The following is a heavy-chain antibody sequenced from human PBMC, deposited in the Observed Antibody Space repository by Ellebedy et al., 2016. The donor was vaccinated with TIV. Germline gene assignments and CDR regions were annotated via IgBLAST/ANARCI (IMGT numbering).Heavy chain of an antibody. Sequence: ASVKVSCXASGYTFTSYGISWVRQAPGQGLEWMGWISAYNGNTNYAQKLQGRVTMTTDTSTSTAYMELRSLRSDDTAVYYCARDYDILTGYSRYNWFDPWGQGTLVTVSS. CDR2: ISAYNGNT. CDR3: ARDYDILTGYSRYNWFDP. D-gene: IGHD3-9*01. J-gene: IGHJ5*02. V-gene: IGHV1-18*01. CDR1: GYTFTSYG.